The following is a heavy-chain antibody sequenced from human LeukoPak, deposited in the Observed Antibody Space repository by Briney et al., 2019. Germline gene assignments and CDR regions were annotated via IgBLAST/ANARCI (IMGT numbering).Heavy chain of an antibody. D-gene: IGHD2-2*01. J-gene: IGHJ5*02. CDR1: GGSFSGYY. Sequence: SETLSLTCAVYGGSFSGYYWSWIRQPPGKGLEWIGEINHSGSTNYNPSLKSRVTISVDTSKNQFSLKLSSVTAADTAVYCCASRGISVVVPAASGRRNWFDPWGQGTLVTVSS. V-gene: IGHV4-34*01. CDR2: INHSGST. CDR3: ASRGISVVVPAASGRRNWFDP.